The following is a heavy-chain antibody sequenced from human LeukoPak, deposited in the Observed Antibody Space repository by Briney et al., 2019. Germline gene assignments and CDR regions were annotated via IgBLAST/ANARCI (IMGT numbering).Heavy chain of an antibody. CDR3: TGGLTAFWSGYYFDY. V-gene: IGHV3-21*01. D-gene: IGHD3-3*01. J-gene: IGHJ4*02. Sequence: PGGSLRLSCAASGFSFSDSYMTWVRQAPGKGLEWVSSISSSASYIYYSDSVKGRFTVSRDNAKNSLYLQMDSVRAEDTAVYYCTGGLTAFWSGYYFDYWGQGTLVTVPS. CDR1: GFSFSDSY. CDR2: ISSSASYI.